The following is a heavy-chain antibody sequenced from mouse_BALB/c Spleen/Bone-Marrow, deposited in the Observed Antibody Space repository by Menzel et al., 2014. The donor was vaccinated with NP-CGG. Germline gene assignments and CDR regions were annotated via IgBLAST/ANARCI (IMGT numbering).Heavy chain of an antibody. Sequence: QVQLQQSGAELVMPGASVKISCKASGHTFTDHWMHWVKQRPGQGLEWIGAIDISDSYTTYNQKFKGKATLTVDESSSTAYMQLSRLTSEDSAVYYCARGGANVDYRGQGTTLTVSS. CDR3: ARGGANVDY. CDR2: IDISDSYT. J-gene: IGHJ2*01. V-gene: IGHV1-69*01. CDR1: GHTFTDHW.